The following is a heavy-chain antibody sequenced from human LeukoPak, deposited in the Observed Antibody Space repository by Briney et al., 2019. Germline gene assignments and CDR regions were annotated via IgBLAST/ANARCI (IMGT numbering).Heavy chain of an antibody. Sequence: GPSLRLSCEASGFTFSYAWMRWIRQTPGMGPEWVARIKIKTDGETTDYPAPLKGRFTISRDDSKNTVYLQMNSLKPEDTAVYYCTTAGGGSYRWGQGTLVTVSS. V-gene: IGHV3-15*01. CDR2: IKIKTDGETT. D-gene: IGHD1-26*01. CDR1: GFTFSYAW. J-gene: IGHJ4*02. CDR3: TTAGGGSYR.